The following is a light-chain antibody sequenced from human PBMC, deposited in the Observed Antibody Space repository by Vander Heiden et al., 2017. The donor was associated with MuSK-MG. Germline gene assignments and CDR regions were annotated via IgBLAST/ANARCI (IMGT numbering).Light chain of an antibody. J-gene: IGLJ3*02. V-gene: IGLV1-44*01. CDR3: AAWDDSLNGPV. Sequence: QSVLTQPPSASGTPGQRVTIPCSGSDSTIGTSTVTRYQQLQGMTPQLLIYSTNKRPSGVPDRFSGAKSGPSASLIISGLQSEDEADYSCAAWDDSLNGPVFGGGTKLTVL. CDR2: STN. CDR1: DSTIGTST.